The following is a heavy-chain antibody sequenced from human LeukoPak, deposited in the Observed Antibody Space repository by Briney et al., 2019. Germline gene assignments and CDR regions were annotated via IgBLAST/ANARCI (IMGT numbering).Heavy chain of an antibody. V-gene: IGHV3-33*01. J-gene: IGHJ4*02. D-gene: IGHD6-19*01. CDR1: GFTFSSYG. Sequence: PGGSLRLSCAASGFTFSSYGMHWVRQAPGKGLEWVAVIWYDGSNKYYADSVKGRFTISRDNSKNTLYLQMNSLRAEDTAVYYCARVSEEKLYSSGWFFDYWGQGTLVTVSS. CDR2: IWYDGSNK. CDR3: ARVSEEKLYSSGWFFDY.